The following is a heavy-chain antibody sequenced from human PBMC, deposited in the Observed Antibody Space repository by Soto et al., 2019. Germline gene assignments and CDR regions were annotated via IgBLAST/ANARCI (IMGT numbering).Heavy chain of an antibody. CDR1: GLTFSSYW. Sequence: EVQLVESGGGLVQAGGSLRLSCAASGLTFSSYWMNWVRQAPGKGLEWVANINQDGSEKYYVDSVKGRFTISRDNAKNSLDLQMNSLRAEDTAVYYCVRGRQWGSTRLDFDYWGQGTLVTVSS. V-gene: IGHV3-7*03. D-gene: IGHD2-2*01. CDR3: VRGRQWGSTRLDFDY. J-gene: IGHJ4*02. CDR2: INQDGSEK.